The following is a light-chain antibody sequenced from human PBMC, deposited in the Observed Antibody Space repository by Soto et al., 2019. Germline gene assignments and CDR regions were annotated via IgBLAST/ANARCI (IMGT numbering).Light chain of an antibody. V-gene: IGKV3-20*01. Sequence: EIVLTQSPGTLSLSPGESATLSCRASQTFSFTYLAWYQQKPGQAPRLLISDASIRATGIPDRFSGSGSGTDFTFTISRLETEDFAVYYCKQYGSSPPYTFGQGTKLEIK. CDR1: QTFSFTY. J-gene: IGKJ2*01. CDR2: DAS. CDR3: KQYGSSPPYT.